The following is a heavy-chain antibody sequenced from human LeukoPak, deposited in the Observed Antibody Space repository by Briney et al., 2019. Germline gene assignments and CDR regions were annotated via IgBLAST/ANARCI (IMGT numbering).Heavy chain of an antibody. CDR1: GFTFSNYW. V-gene: IGHV3-7*03. D-gene: IGHD2-15*01. CDR2: IKQGGSWN. J-gene: IGHJ4*02. Sequence: GGSLRLSCAASGFTFSNYWMSWVRQAPGKGLELVANIKQGGSWNYYVDSVKGRFTISRDNAKNSLYLQMNSLRAEDTAVYYCAREQWRYFDYWGQGTRVTVSS. CDR3: AREQWRYFDY.